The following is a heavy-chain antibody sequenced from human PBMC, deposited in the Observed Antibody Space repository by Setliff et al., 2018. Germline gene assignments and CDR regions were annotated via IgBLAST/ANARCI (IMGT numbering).Heavy chain of an antibody. CDR3: ASGYYDSSGYLPFDY. V-gene: IGHV3-30*02. Sequence: PGGSLRLSCAASGFTFSSYGMHWVRQAPGKGLGWVAFIRYDGSNKYYADSVKGRFTISRDNSKNTLYLQMNSLRAEDTAVYYCASGYYDSSGYLPFDYWGQGTLVTVSS. J-gene: IGHJ4*02. CDR1: GFTFSSYG. CDR2: IRYDGSNK. D-gene: IGHD3-22*01.